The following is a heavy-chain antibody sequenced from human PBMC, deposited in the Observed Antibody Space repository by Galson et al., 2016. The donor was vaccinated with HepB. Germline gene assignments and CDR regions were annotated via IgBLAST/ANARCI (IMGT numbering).Heavy chain of an antibody. CDR3: ARDRTTGDSSAWYDALDY. CDR1: GFTFSSYW. Sequence: SLRLSCAGSGFTFSSYWTTWVRQAPGKGLEWVANINRDGSVTHYVDSVEGRFTISRDNAKNSLFPQMNSLRVEDTAVYYCARDRTTGDSSAWYDALDYWGQGTPVTISS. J-gene: IGHJ4*02. V-gene: IGHV3-7*01. CDR2: INRDGSVT. D-gene: IGHD6-19*01.